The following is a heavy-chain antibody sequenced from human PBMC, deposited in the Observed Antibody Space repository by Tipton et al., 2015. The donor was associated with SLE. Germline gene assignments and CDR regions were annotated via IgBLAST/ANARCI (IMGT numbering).Heavy chain of an antibody. CDR1: GYTFTGYY. CDR3: ARAGEVVVPADRGTNDY. D-gene: IGHD2-2*01. V-gene: IGHV1-2*02. Sequence: QLVQSGPEVKKPGASVKVSCKASGYTFTGYYMHWVRQAPGQGLEWMGWINPNSGVTNYAQKFQGRVTMTRDTSISTAYMELSRLRSDDTAVYYCARAGEVVVPADRGTNDYWGQGTLVTVSS. CDR2: INPNSGVT. J-gene: IGHJ4*02.